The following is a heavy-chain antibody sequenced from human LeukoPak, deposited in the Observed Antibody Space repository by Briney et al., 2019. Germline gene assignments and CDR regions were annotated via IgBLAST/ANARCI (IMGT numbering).Heavy chain of an antibody. V-gene: IGHV4-4*07. D-gene: IGHD6-19*01. CDR1: GGSISSYY. CDR2: IYASGGN. CDR3: ARMVPAGTHNY. J-gene: IGHJ4*02. Sequence: MSSETLSLTCTVSGGSISSYYWSWIRQPAGKGLEWIGHIYASGGNDYNPSLKSRVTMSLDMAKNQFSLRLASVTAADTAVYLCARMVPAGTHNYWGQGLLVTVSS.